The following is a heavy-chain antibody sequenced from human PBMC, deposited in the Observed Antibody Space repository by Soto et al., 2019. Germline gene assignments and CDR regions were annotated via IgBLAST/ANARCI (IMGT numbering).Heavy chain of an antibody. J-gene: IGHJ6*02. CDR2: INHSGST. V-gene: IGHV4-34*01. CDR1: GGSFSGYY. D-gene: IGHD3-16*02. Sequence: SETLSLTCAVYGGSFSGYYWSWIRQPPGKGLEWIGEINHSGSTNYNPSLKSRVTISVDTSKNQFSLKLSPVTAADTAAYYCARWTPMITFGGVIVISGYYGMDVWGQGTTVTVSS. CDR3: ARWTPMITFGGVIVISGYYGMDV.